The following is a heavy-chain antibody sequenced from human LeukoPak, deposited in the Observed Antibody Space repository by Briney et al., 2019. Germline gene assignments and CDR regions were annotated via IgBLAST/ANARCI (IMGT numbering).Heavy chain of an antibody. CDR2: IYHSGHI. V-gene: IGHV4-34*01. Sequence: SETLSLTCAVYGGSFSGYYWSWIRQTPGKGLEWIGNIYHSGHIYYNPSLKSRVTISLDTSKNQFSLKLSSVTAADTAVYYCARVEGTMGWSEHFLHWGQGALVTVSS. D-gene: IGHD1-7*01. CDR3: ARVEGTMGWSEHFLH. J-gene: IGHJ1*01. CDR1: GGSFSGYY.